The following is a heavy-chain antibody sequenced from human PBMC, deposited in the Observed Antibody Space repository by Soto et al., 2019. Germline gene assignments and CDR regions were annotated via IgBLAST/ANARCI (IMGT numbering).Heavy chain of an antibody. CDR3: MIAAHPYYFDY. CDR1: GYTFTSYG. Sequence: QVQLVQSGAEVKKPRASVKVSCKASGYTFTSYGISWVRQAPGQGLEWMGWISAYNGNTNYAQKLQGRATMTTDTATSTGYMELRSLRSDDKAVYYCMIAAHPYYFDYWGQGTLVSVSS. V-gene: IGHV1-18*01. CDR2: ISAYNGNT. J-gene: IGHJ4*02.